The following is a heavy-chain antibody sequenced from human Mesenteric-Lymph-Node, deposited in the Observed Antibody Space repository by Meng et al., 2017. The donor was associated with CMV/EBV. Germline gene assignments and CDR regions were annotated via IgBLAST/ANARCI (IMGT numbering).Heavy chain of an antibody. V-gene: IGHV1-46*01. CDR1: GYTFTNYY. CDR2: INPSGGTT. Sequence: SVKVSCKASGYTFTNYYMHWVRQAPGQGLEWMGIINPSGGTTTYAQKFQGRVTMTRDTSTSTVYMELSSLRSEDTAVYYCARGRYCTSADCQGYYYYYFMDVWGQGTTVTVSS. CDR3: ARGRYCTSADCQGYYYYYFMDV. D-gene: IGHD2-8*02. J-gene: IGHJ6*02.